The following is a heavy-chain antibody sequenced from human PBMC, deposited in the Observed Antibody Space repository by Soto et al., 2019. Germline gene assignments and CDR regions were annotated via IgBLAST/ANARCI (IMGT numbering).Heavy chain of an antibody. V-gene: IGHV4-31*03. Sequence: QVQLQESGPGLVKPSQTLSLTCTVSGGSISSGDYYWSWIRQHPGKGLEWIGYIYYSGSTYYNPSLKSRVTVAVDASKNQFSLKLSSVTAADTAVYYCARWWSGSRQGFDPWCQRTLVTVSS. CDR2: IYYSGST. J-gene: IGHJ5*02. CDR1: GGSISSGDYY. CDR3: ARWWSGSRQGFDP. D-gene: IGHD3-3*01.